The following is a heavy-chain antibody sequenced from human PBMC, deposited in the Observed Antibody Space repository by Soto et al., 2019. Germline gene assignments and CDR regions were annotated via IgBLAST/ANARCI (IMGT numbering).Heavy chain of an antibody. Sequence: QLQLQESGPGLVKPSETLSLTCTVSGGSISSSSYYWGWIRQPPGKGLEWIGGIYYSGSTYYNPSLKSRVTISVDTSKNQFSLKLSSVPAADTAVYYCARSNYYDSSGYYYEVPNWFDPWGQGTLVTVSS. V-gene: IGHV4-39*01. CDR1: GGSISSSSYY. CDR3: ARSNYYDSSGYYYEVPNWFDP. D-gene: IGHD3-22*01. CDR2: IYYSGST. J-gene: IGHJ5*02.